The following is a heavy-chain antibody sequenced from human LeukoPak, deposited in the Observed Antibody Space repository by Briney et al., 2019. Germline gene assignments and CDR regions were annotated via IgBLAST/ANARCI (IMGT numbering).Heavy chain of an antibody. J-gene: IGHJ4*02. CDR2: TYYSGST. CDR3: VGISLALFGY. D-gene: IGHD3-16*02. V-gene: IGHV4-59*08. CDR1: GGSIGSYY. Sequence: PSETLSLTCTVSGGSIGSYYWSWIRQPPGKGLEWIGYTYYSGSTNYNPSLKSRVTISVDTSKNQFSLKLSSVTAADTAVYYCVGISLALFGYWGQGTLVTVSS.